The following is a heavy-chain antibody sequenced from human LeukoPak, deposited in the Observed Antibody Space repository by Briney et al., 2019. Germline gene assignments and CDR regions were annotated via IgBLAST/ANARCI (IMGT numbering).Heavy chain of an antibody. CDR1: GFTFSSYN. J-gene: IGHJ4*02. V-gene: IGHV3-21*06. D-gene: IGHD2-2*01. Sequence: KPGGSLRLSCAASGFTFSSYNMKWVRQAPGKGLEWVAFISTTSNYIYYADSVKGRFTISRDNAKNSLYLQMNSLRGEDAALYYCARPGVCTTTSCDGGIDYWGQGTLVTVSS. CDR3: ARPGVCTTTSCDGGIDY. CDR2: ISTTSNYI.